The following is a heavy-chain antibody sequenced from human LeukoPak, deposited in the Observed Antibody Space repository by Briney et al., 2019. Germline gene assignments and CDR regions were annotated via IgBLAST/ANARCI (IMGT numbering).Heavy chain of an antibody. CDR1: GGSISSSNW. CDR2: IYHSGST. J-gene: IGHJ3*02. D-gene: IGHD1-14*01. CDR3: ARDYPEARRDDAFDI. V-gene: IGHV4-4*02. Sequence: SETLSLTCAVSGGSISSSNWWSWVRQPPGKGLEWIGEIYHSGSTNYNPSLKSRVTISVDTSKNQFSLKLSSVTAADTAVYYCARDYPEARRDDAFDIWGQGTMVTVSS.